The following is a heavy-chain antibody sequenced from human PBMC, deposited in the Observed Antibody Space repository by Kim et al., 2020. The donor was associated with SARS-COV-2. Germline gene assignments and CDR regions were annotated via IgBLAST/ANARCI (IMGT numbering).Heavy chain of an antibody. V-gene: IGHV4-59*13. D-gene: IGHD2-2*01. CDR1: GGSISSYY. CDR3: ARDGLGCSSTSCYPDSQFDP. Sequence: SETLSLTCTVSGGSISSYYWSWIRQPPGKGLEWIGYIYYSGSTNYNPSLKSRVTISVDTSKNQFSLKLSSVTAADTAVYYCARDGLGCSSTSCYPDSQFDPWGQGTLVTVSS. J-gene: IGHJ5*02. CDR2: IYYSGST.